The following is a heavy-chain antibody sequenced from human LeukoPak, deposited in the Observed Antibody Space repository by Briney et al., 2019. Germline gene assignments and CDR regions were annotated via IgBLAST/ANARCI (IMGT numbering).Heavy chain of an antibody. D-gene: IGHD6-13*01. CDR2: IYYSGST. J-gene: IGHJ6*02. Sequence: SETLCLTCTVSGGSISSGGYYWSWIRQHPGMGLEWIGYIYYSGSTYYNPSLKSRVTISVDTSKNQFSLKLSSVTAADTAVYYCARDTYSSSWYGAYYYYGMDVWGQGTTVTVSS. CDR1: GGSISSGGYY. V-gene: IGHV4-31*03. CDR3: ARDTYSSSWYGAYYYYGMDV.